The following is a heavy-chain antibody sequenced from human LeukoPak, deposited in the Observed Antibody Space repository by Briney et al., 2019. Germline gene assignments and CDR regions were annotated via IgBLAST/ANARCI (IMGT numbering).Heavy chain of an antibody. CDR2: ISGSGGST. J-gene: IGHJ4*02. Sequence: GGSLRLSCATSGFTFSNFPMSWIRQAPGKGLEWVSAISGSGGSTYYADSVKGRLTISRDNSKNTLYLQMNSLRAEDTAVYYCAKDRGYWGQGTLVTVSS. V-gene: IGHV3-23*01. CDR1: GFTFSNFP. CDR3: AKDRGY.